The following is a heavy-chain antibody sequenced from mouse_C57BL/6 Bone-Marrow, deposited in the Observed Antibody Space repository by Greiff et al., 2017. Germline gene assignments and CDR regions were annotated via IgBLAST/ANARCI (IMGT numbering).Heavy chain of an antibody. CDR2: INPGSGGT. J-gene: IGHJ4*01. CDR1: GYAFTNYL. CDR3: ARGGLRRMDY. V-gene: IGHV1-54*01. D-gene: IGHD2-4*01. Sequence: QVQLKESGAELVRPGTSVKVSCKASGYAFTNYLIAWVKQRPGQGLEWIGVINPGSGGTNYNEKFKGKATLTADKSSSTAYMQLSSLTSEDSAVYFCARGGLRRMDYWGQGTSVTVSS.